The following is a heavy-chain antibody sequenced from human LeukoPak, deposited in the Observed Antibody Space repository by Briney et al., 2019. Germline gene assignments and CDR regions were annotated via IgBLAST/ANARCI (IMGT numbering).Heavy chain of an antibody. CDR3: ASGVMTTVTRGFFDY. CDR1: GGTFSSYA. D-gene: IGHD4-17*01. V-gene: IGHV1-3*01. CDR2: INAGNGNT. Sequence: ASVKVSCKASGGTFSSYAISWVRQAPGQGLEWMGWINAGNGNTKYSQKFQGRVTITRDTSASTAYMELSSLRSEDTAVYYCASGVMTTVTRGFFDYWGQGTLVTVSS. J-gene: IGHJ4*02.